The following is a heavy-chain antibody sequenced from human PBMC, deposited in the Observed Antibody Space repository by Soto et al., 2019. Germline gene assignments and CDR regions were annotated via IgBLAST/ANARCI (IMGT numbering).Heavy chain of an antibody. CDR1: GFTFSSYA. CDR3: AKGWNSYDSSVYSDAFDS. V-gene: IGHV3-23*01. D-gene: IGHD3-22*01. J-gene: IGHJ3*02. CDR2: ISGSGGST. Sequence: GGSLRLSCAASGFTFSSYAMSWVRQAPGKGLEWVSAISGSGGSTYYADSMKGRFTISRDNSQNTLYLQMNSLRAVATAVFYCAKGWNSYDSSVYSDAFDSWGQGTMGTVSS.